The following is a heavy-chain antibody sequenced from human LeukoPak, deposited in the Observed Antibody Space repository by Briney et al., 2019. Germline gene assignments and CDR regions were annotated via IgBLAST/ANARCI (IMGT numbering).Heavy chain of an antibody. CDR2: IYYSGST. CDR1: GGSISSSSYY. D-gene: IGHD3-22*01. Sequence: TSETLSLTCTVSGGSISSSSYYWGWIRQPPGKGLEWIGSIYYSGSTYYNPSLKSRVTVSVDTSKNQFSLKLSSVTAADTAVYYCARLAHRSIGTYWGQGTLVTVSS. J-gene: IGHJ4*02. V-gene: IGHV4-39*01. CDR3: ARLAHRSIGTY.